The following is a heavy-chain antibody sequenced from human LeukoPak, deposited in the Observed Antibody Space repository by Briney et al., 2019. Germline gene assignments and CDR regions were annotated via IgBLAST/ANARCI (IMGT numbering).Heavy chain of an antibody. D-gene: IGHD4-23*01. V-gene: IGHV4-34*01. Sequence: SETLSLTCAVYGGSFSGYYWSWIRQPPGKGLEWIGEINHSGSTNYNPSLKSRVAISVDTSKNQFSLKLSSVTAADTAVYYCARVSSAVVAPFDYWGQGTLVTVSS. CDR3: ARVSSAVVAPFDY. J-gene: IGHJ4*02. CDR1: GGSFSGYY. CDR2: INHSGST.